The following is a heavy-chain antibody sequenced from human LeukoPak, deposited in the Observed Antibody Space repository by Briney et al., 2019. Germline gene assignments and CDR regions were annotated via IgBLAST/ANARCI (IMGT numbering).Heavy chain of an antibody. V-gene: IGHV3-21*01. CDR1: GFTFSSYS. CDR3: ARAVESGNSNWFDP. Sequence: GGSLRLSCAASGFTFSSYSANWVRQAPGKGLEWVSSISSSSSYIYYADSVKGRFTISRDNAKNSLYLQMNSLRAEDTAVYYCARAVESGNSNWFDPWGQGTLVTVSS. CDR2: ISSSSSYI. J-gene: IGHJ5*02. D-gene: IGHD4-23*01.